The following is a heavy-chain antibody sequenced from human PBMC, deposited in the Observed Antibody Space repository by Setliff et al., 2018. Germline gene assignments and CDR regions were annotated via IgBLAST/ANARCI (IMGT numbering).Heavy chain of an antibody. J-gene: IGHJ6*02. D-gene: IGHD6-6*01. V-gene: IGHV4-39*07. Sequence: SETLSLTCTVSGGSISSSIYYWGWIRQPPGKGLEWIGSIYYSGSTYCNPSLKSRVTISVDTSKNQFSLKLSSVTAADTAVYYCARVSQLVVLSLYYYYGMDVWGQGTTVTVSS. CDR1: GGSISSSIYY. CDR2: IYYSGST. CDR3: ARVSQLVVLSLYYYYGMDV.